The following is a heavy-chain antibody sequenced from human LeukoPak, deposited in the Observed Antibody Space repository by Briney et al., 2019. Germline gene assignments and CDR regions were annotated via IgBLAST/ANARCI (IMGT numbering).Heavy chain of an antibody. CDR2: ISYDGSNK. CDR3: ARSRWGFGELLANDAFDI. CDR1: GFTFSSYG. D-gene: IGHD3-10*01. V-gene: IGHV3-30*03. J-gene: IGHJ3*02. Sequence: GRSLRLSCAASGFTFSSYGMHWVRQAPGKGLEWVAVISYDGSNKYYADSVKGRFTISRDNSKNTLYLQMNSLRAEDTAVYYCARSRWGFGELLANDAFDIWGQGTMVTVSS.